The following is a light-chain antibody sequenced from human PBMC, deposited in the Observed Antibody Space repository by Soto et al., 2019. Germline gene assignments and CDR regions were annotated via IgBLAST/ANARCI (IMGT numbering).Light chain of an antibody. CDR3: QHYNGYWT. CDR2: DAS. CDR1: KSVTKW. V-gene: IGKV1-5*01. Sequence: DIQMTQSPSTLSASVGDSVTITCRASKSVTKWLAWYQQKPGKAPNLLIYDASILESGFPSRFSGSGSGTEFTLTISSLQPTDFATYYCQHYNGYWTFGQGTKVDIK. J-gene: IGKJ1*01.